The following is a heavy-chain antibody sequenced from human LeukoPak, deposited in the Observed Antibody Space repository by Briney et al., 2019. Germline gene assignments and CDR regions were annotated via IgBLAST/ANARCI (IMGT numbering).Heavy chain of an antibody. CDR3: ARDSAAYSSSYFAY. Sequence: PGGSLRLSCAASGFTFRSYGMHWVRLAPGEGLEWVAVIWYDGSNKNYANSVRGRFTISRDNSKNTLYLHMNSLRAEDTAIYYCARDSAAYSSSYFAYWGQGTLVTVSS. CDR1: GFTFRSYG. J-gene: IGHJ4*02. V-gene: IGHV3-33*01. CDR2: IWYDGSNK. D-gene: IGHD6-13*01.